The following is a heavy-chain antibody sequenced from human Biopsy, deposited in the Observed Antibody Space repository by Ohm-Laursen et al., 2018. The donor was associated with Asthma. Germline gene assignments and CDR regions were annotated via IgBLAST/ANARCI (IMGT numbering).Heavy chain of an antibody. V-gene: IGHV4-39*01. CDR3: ARHSGNYYAQLNY. CDR1: GGSMSSSSYY. CDR2: ISYTGST. D-gene: IGHD1-26*01. J-gene: IGHJ4*02. Sequence: SETLSLTCTVSGGSMSSSSYYWGWIRQPPGKGLEWMGSISYTGSTYYNPSLKSRVTISVDTSKNQFSLKLSSLTAADTAVYYCARHSGNYYAQLNYWGQGTLVTVSS.